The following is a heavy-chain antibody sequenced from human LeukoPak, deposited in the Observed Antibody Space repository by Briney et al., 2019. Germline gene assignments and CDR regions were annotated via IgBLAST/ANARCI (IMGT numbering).Heavy chain of an antibody. CDR2: TYYRSKWYN. J-gene: IGHJ3*02. Sequence: SQTLSLTCAISGDSVSSNSAAWDWIRQSPSRGLEWLGRTYYRSKWYNDYAFSVISRITINPDTSKNQFSLQLTSVTPEDTAIYYCARGRWRAFDIWGQGTMVTVSS. CDR3: ARGRWRAFDI. D-gene: IGHD5-24*01. V-gene: IGHV6-1*01. CDR1: GDSVSSNSAA.